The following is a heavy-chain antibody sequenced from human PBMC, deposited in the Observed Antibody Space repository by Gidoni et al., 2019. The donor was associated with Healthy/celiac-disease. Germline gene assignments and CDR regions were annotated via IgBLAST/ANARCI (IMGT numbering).Heavy chain of an antibody. Sequence: QVQLVESGGGVVQPGRSLSLSCAASGFTFSSYGMHWVRQAPGKGLEWVAVIWYDGSNKYYADSVKGRFTISRDNSKNTLYLQMNSLRAEDTAVYYCARNGLYSSSFNYYYYYMDVWGKGTTVTVSS. CDR3: ARNGLYSSSFNYYYYYMDV. V-gene: IGHV3-33*01. CDR1: GFTFSSYG. J-gene: IGHJ6*03. D-gene: IGHD6-13*01. CDR2: IWYDGSNK.